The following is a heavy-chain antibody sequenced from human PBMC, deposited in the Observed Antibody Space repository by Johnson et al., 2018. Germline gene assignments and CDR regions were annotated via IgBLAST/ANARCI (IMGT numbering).Heavy chain of an antibody. D-gene: IGHD5/OR15-5a*01. CDR1: GGSISSSNW. CDR3: TKDKVSTIHNKFFDI. CDR2: IYHSGKT. Sequence: QVQLQESGPGLVKPSGTLSLSCAVSGGSISSSNWWSWVRQPPGKGLEWIGEIYHSGKTNYNPSLKNRVTISVDKSNHHFSLKLSSVTAADTAFYYCTKDKVSTIHNKFFDIWCQGTMVTVSA. J-gene: IGHJ3*02. V-gene: IGHV4-4*02.